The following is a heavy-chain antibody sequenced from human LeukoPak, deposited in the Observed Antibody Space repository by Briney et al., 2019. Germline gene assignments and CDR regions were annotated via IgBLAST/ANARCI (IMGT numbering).Heavy chain of an antibody. CDR2: IYSGGST. J-gene: IGHJ4*02. Sequence: GGFLRLSCAASGFTVSSNYMSWVRQAPGKGLEWVSVIYSGGSTYYADSVKGRFTISGDNSKNTLYLQMNSLRAEDTAVYYCASSPNSYCSSTSCPFDYWGQGTLVTVSS. CDR1: GFTVSSNY. D-gene: IGHD2-2*01. CDR3: ASSPNSYCSSTSCPFDY. V-gene: IGHV3-53*01.